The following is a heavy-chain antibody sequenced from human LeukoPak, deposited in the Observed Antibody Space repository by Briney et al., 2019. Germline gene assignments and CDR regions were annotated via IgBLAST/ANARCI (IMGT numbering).Heavy chain of an antibody. Sequence: GGSLTLSCAASGFTFSSYSINWVRQAPGKGLEWVSYISSSSSTIYYADSVKGRFTISRDNAKNSLYLQMNSLRDEDTAVYYCARTRTTVAPYFDYWGQGTLVTVSS. CDR2: ISSSSSTI. CDR3: ARTRTTVAPYFDY. D-gene: IGHD4-23*01. V-gene: IGHV3-48*02. J-gene: IGHJ4*02. CDR1: GFTFSSYS.